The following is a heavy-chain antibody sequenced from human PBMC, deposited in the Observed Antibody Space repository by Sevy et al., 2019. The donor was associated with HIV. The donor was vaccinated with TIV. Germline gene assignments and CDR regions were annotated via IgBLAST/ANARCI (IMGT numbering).Heavy chain of an antibody. CDR1: GFNFNTYG. Sequence: GGSLRLSCTASGFNFNTYGMHWFRQAPGKGLEWLAIISYDGNKYYADSVEGRFTISRDNSRNTLYLEMNSLKSEDTAVFHCARAGRLRLGELSSGPDYWGPGTLVTVSS. J-gene: IGHJ4*02. CDR3: ARAGRLRLGELSSGPDY. D-gene: IGHD3-16*02. CDR2: ISYDGNK. V-gene: IGHV3-30*03.